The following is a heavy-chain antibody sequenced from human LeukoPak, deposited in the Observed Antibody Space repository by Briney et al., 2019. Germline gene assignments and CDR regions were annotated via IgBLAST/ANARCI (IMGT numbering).Heavy chain of an antibody. CDR2: ISSSSTNQ. D-gene: IGHD3-10*02. CDR1: GLTFSSHS. V-gene: IGHV3-48*01. CDR3: AELGITMIGGV. Sequence: GGSLRLSCAVSGLTFSSHSMNWVRQAPGKWLEWLSHISSSSTNQYYADSAKGRFTISRDNAKNSLYLQMNSLRAEDTAVYYCAELGITMIGGVWGKGTTVTISS. J-gene: IGHJ6*04.